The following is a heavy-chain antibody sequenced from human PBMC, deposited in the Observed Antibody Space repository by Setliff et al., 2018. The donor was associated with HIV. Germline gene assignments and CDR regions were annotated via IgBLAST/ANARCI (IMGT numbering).Heavy chain of an antibody. CDR2: INAGYGNT. CDR1: GYTFTSYS. D-gene: IGHD3-22*01. V-gene: IGHV1-3*01. CDR3: ARGFSVYSSLDPLLNWFDP. J-gene: IGHJ5*02. Sequence: ASVKVSCKASGYTFTSYSMHWVRQAPGQRLEWMGWINAGYGNTKYSQKFQGRVTITGDTSASTAYMELSSLRSEDTAVYYCARGFSVYSSLDPLLNWFDPWGQGTLVTVS.